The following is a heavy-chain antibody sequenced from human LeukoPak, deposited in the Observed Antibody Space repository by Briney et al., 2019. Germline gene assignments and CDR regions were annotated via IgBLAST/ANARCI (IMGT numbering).Heavy chain of an antibody. CDR2: ISGSGGST. D-gene: IGHD3-3*01. Sequence: GGSLRLSCAASGFTFSNYAMSWVRQAPGKGLEWVSAISGSGGSTHYADFVKGRFTISRDNSKHTLYLQMNSLRAEDTAVYYCASTIFGVVITPDYWGQGTLVTVSS. CDR1: GFTFSNYA. V-gene: IGHV3-23*01. CDR3: ASTIFGVVITPDY. J-gene: IGHJ4*02.